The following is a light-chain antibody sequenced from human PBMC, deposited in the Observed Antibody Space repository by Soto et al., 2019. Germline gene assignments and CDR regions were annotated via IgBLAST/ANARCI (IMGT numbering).Light chain of an antibody. CDR2: GAS. CDR1: QSVSNNY. V-gene: IGKV3-20*01. Sequence: EIVLTQSPGTLSLSPGERSTLSFRSSQSVSNNYLAWYQQKPGQAPRLLIYGASNRATGIPDRFSGSGSGTDFTLTISRLEPEDFAVYYCQQYVTSPWAFGQGTKVDI. CDR3: QQYVTSPWA. J-gene: IGKJ1*01.